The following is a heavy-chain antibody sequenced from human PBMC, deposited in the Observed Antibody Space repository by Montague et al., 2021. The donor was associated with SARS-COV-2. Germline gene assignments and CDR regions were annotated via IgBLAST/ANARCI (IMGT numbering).Heavy chain of an antibody. V-gene: IGHV4-39*01. Sequence: SETLSLTCNVHGGSMSSSFYYWGWIRQPPGKGLEWIGSFYYSGITYYNSYLKSRVTMSVDTSKNQFSLKLSSVTAADTAVYCCAGSVVIVALNYFDYWGQGTLVTVSS. J-gene: IGHJ4*02. D-gene: IGHD2-21*01. CDR2: FYYSGIT. CDR1: GGSMSSSFYY. CDR3: AGSVVIVALNYFDY.